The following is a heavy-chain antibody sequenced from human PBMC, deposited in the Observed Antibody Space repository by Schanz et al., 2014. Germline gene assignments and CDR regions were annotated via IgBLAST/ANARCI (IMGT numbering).Heavy chain of an antibody. CDR3: AKHLYQYNYYGMDV. CDR1: GFTFSSYG. J-gene: IGHJ6*02. D-gene: IGHD2-2*02. CDR2: IRPDGSDQ. Sequence: EVQLVESGGGLVQPGGSLRLSCAASGFTFSSYGMHWVRQVPGKGLEWVAIIRPDGSDQHYVDSVKGRFTISRDNSKNTLSLQLNSLRADDTAVYYCAKHLYQYNYYGMDVWGQGTTVTVSS. V-gene: IGHV3-7*03.